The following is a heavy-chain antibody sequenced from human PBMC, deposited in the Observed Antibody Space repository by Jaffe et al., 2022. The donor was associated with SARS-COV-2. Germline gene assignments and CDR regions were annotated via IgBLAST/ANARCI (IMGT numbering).Heavy chain of an antibody. V-gene: IGHV4-31*03. CDR2: IYYSGST. J-gene: IGHJ4*02. Sequence: QVQLQESGPGLVKPSQTLSLTCTVSGDSISSGGYYWSWIRQHPGKGLEWIGYIYYSGSTYSNPSLKRRITISVDTSKKQFSLKLSSVTAADTAVYYCARESRYCTNGVCYSNFDYWGQGALVTVSS. CDR1: GDSISSGGYY. D-gene: IGHD2-8*01. CDR3: ARESRYCTNGVCYSNFDY.